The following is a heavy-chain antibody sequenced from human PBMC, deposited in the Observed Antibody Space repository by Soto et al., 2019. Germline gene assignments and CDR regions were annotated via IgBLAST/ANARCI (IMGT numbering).Heavy chain of an antibody. V-gene: IGHV3-48*02. CDR3: ASDSPPCCHLDY. Sequence: EAQLVESGGGLVQPGGSLRLSCAASGFTFSSYSMNWVRQAPGKGLEWISYISSSSSTIYYADSVQGRFTISRDNARNSLYLQMNSLREQVTAMYYCASDSPPCCHLDYWRQGALVTVSS. CDR1: GFTFSSYS. J-gene: IGHJ4*01. D-gene: IGHD2-15*01. CDR2: ISSSSSTI.